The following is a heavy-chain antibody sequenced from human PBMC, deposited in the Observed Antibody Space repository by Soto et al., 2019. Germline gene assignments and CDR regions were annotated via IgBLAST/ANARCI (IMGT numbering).Heavy chain of an antibody. J-gene: IGHJ4*02. V-gene: IGHV3-30*19. CDR2: IWYDGSKT. CDR3: ARDADTNSHYSLLDY. D-gene: IGHD2-8*01. CDR1: GFRFTGYG. Sequence: QVQLVESGGGVVQSGRSLRLSCVTSGFRFTGYGMHWVRQAPGKGLEWVAVIWYDGSKTYYADSVQGRFSISRDSSKNTVYRQMNRLRDEDTGVYYCARDADTNSHYSLLDYWGQGTLVTVSS.